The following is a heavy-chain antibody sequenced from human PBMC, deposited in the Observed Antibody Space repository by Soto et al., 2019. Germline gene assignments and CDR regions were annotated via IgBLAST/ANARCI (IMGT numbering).Heavy chain of an antibody. CDR3: ARDRPTDH. V-gene: IGHV1-18*01. CDR1: GYTFSRYA. CDR2: ITGDTHEA. J-gene: IGHJ5*02. Sequence: QVQLVQSGAEVKKPGASVTVSCKASGYTFSRYAMSWLRQAPGQGLEWMGWITGDTHEAIYAQKFQGSVVLTRDRSTSTAYMELRSLTYDDTAVYYCARDRPTDHWGQGTLVTVSS.